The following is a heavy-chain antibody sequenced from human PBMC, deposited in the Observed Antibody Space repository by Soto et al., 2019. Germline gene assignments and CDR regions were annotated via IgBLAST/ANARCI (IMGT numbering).Heavy chain of an antibody. CDR3: VRGDYHDSSGPFSDAFDI. D-gene: IGHD3-22*01. CDR1: GFTFSSYW. J-gene: IGHJ3*02. CDR2: IKQDGSEK. V-gene: IGHV3-7*04. Sequence: EVQLVESGGGLVQPGGSLRLSCAASGFTFSSYWMSWVRQTPGKGLEWVANIKQDGSEKWYVDSVKGRFTISRDNAKKSLYLQMNSLRVEDTAVYYCVRGDYHDSSGPFSDAFDIWGQGTMVTVSS.